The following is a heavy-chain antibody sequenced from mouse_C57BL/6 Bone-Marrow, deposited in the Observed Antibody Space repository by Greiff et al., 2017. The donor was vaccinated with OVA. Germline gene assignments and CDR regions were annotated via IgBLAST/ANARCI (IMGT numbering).Heavy chain of an antibody. J-gene: IGHJ2*01. Sequence: VQLQQSGAELVRPGASVKLSCTASGFNIKDDYMHWVKQRPEQGLEWIGWIDPENGDTEYASKFQGQATITADTSSNTAYLQLSSLTSEDTAVYYCTYSNYVYFDYWGQGTTLTVSS. CDR2: IDPENGDT. CDR3: TYSNYVYFDY. D-gene: IGHD2-5*01. CDR1: GFNIKDDY. V-gene: IGHV14-4*01.